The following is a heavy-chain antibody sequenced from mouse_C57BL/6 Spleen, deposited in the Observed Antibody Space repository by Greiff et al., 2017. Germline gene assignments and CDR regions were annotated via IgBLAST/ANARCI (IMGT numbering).Heavy chain of an antibody. CDR1: GFTFRDYY. D-gene: IGHD4-1*01. CDR2: INYDGSST. V-gene: IGHV5-16*01. Sequence: EVQRVESEGGLVQPGSSMKLSCTASGFTFRDYYMAWVRHVPEKGLEWVANINYDGSSTYYLDSLKSRFIISRDNAKNILYLQMSSLKSEDTATYYCARTGNWYFDVWGTGTTVTVSS. J-gene: IGHJ1*03. CDR3: ARTGNWYFDV.